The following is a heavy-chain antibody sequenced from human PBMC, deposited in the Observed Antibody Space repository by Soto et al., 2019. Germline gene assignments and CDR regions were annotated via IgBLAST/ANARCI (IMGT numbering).Heavy chain of an antibody. Sequence: GGSLRLSCAASGFSFSDSAMHWVRQASGKGLEWIARIRSKANSYLIAYDESVRGRFIISRDDSKNTAYLQMNSLRAEDTAVYYCAKDRPFDYGDYFYFDYWGQGTLVTVS. J-gene: IGHJ4*02. D-gene: IGHD4-17*01. V-gene: IGHV3-73*01. CDR2: IRSKANSYLI. CDR1: GFSFSDSA. CDR3: AKDRPFDYGDYFYFDY.